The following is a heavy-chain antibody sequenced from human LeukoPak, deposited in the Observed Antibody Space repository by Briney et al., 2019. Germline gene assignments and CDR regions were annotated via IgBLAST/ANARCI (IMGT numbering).Heavy chain of an antibody. D-gene: IGHD3-22*01. CDR2: INTNTGNP. Sequence: ASVKVSCKASGYTFTGYYMHWVRQAPGQGLEWMGWINTNTGNPTYAQGFTGRFVFSLDTSVSTAYLQISSLKAEDTAVYYCARGLSLTWGNYYDGSGYYDYWGQGTLVTVSS. J-gene: IGHJ4*02. V-gene: IGHV7-4-1*02. CDR3: ARGLSLTWGNYYDGSGYYDY. CDR1: GYTFTGYY.